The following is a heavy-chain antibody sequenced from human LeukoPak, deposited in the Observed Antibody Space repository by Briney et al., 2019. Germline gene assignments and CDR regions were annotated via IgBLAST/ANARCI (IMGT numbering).Heavy chain of an antibody. CDR2: ISYDGSNK. CDR1: GFTFRSYA. CDR3: ARGVRIAVAGNIDY. D-gene: IGHD6-19*01. Sequence: GGSLRLSCAASGFTFRSYAMHWVRQAPGKGLEWEAAISYDGSNKKYADSVKGRFTISRDNSKNTLYLQMNSLRAEDTAVYYCARGVRIAVAGNIDYWGQGTLVTVSS. V-gene: IGHV3-30*04. J-gene: IGHJ4*02.